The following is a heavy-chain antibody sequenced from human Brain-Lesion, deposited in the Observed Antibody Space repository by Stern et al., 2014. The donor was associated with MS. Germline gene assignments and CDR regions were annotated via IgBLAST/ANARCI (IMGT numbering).Heavy chain of an antibody. CDR2: IFPRDSNT. Sequence: QLVQSGAEVKKPGESLKISCEASGYLFDDYWIGWVRQMSGRGLELVAIIFPRDSNTRYSPSVQGQVTISADRPISPAFLQGSSLKASDPAMYYCARSPATPSGYDRFDYWGQGALVTVSS. CDR1: GYLFDDYW. D-gene: IGHD5-12*01. J-gene: IGHJ4*02. CDR3: ARSPATPSGYDRFDY. V-gene: IGHV5-51*04.